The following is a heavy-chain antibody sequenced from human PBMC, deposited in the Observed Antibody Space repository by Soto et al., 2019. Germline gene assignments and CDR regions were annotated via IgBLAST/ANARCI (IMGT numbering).Heavy chain of an antibody. Sequence: QVQLVQSGAEVKKPGASVKVSCKASGYTFTGYYMHWVRQAPGQGLEWMGWINPNSGGTNYAQKFQGWVTRTRDTSLSTAYMELSRLRSDDTAVYYCARGFGGGSCWSALDYYCGMDVWGQGTTVTVSS. CDR2: INPNSGGT. V-gene: IGHV1-2*04. CDR1: GYTFTGYY. CDR3: ARGFGGGSCWSALDYYCGMDV. D-gene: IGHD6-19*01. J-gene: IGHJ6*02.